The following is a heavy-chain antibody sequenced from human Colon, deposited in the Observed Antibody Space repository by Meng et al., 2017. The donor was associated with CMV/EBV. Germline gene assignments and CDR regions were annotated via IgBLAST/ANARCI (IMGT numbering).Heavy chain of an antibody. CDR3: VRLFTNYPENDY. CDR1: GYNFTNFW. CDR2: VYPGDSDT. Sequence: GESLKISCKASGYNFTNFWIGWVRQMPGKGLEWMGIVYPGDSDTRYSPSFQGHVTISVDKSISTAYLQWSSLKASDTALYYCVRLFTNYPENDYWGQGTLVTVSS. V-gene: IGHV5-51*01. D-gene: IGHD2-8*01. J-gene: IGHJ4*02.